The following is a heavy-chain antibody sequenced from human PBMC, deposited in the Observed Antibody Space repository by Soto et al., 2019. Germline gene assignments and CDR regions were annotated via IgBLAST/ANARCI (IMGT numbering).Heavy chain of an antibody. CDR2: IIPIFNST. CDR3: AREGRGKKAGYNGLVSLGY. Sequence: SVKVSFKVSGSRFSNYVISWLRQAPGHGLEWLGRIIPIFNSTKYAQSFQGRVAITADKSTSTASLELSSLRSDDTAVYYCAREGRGKKAGYNGLVSLGYWGQGTLVTVSS. CDR1: GSRFSNYV. J-gene: IGHJ4*02. D-gene: IGHD2-2*02. V-gene: IGHV1-69*06.